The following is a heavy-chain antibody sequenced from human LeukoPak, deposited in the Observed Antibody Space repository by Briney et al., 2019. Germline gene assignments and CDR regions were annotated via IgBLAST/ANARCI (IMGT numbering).Heavy chain of an antibody. CDR2: IIPIFGIA. Sequence: SVKVSCKASGGTFSSYAISWVRQAPGQGLEWMGRIIPIFGIANYAQKFQGRVTITADKSTSTAYMELSSLRSEDTAVYYCARSRRRSIYYYYYGIDVCGQGTTVTVSS. D-gene: IGHD1-14*01. V-gene: IGHV1-69*04. J-gene: IGHJ6*02. CDR3: ARSRRRSIYYYYYGIDV. CDR1: GGTFSSYA.